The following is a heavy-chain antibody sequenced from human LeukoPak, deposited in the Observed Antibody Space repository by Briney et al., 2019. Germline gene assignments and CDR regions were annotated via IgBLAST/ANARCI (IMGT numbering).Heavy chain of an antibody. CDR1: GYSISSGYY. CDR2: IYHSGST. V-gene: IGHV4-38-2*02. J-gene: IGHJ3*02. Sequence: SETLSLTCTVSGYSISSGYYWGWIRQPPGKGLEWIGSIYHSGSTYYNPSLKSRVTISVDTSKNQFSLKLSSATAADTAVYYCARAAEVRGVHAFDIWGQGTMVTVSS. CDR3: ARAAEVRGVHAFDI. D-gene: IGHD3-10*01.